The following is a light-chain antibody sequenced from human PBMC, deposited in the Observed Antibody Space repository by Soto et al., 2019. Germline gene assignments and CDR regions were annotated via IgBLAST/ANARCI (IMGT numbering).Light chain of an antibody. CDR3: QQYGTSEII. CDR2: DTS. CDR1: QTLSNSF. J-gene: IGKJ5*01. Sequence: EIALTQSPGTLSLSPGERATLSCGASQTLSNSFIAWYQHKPGQAPRLLVYDTSTRATGIPDRYSGSGSGTGFTLTISRLEPEDFAVFFCQQYGTSEIIFGQGTRLEIK. V-gene: IGKV3-20*01.